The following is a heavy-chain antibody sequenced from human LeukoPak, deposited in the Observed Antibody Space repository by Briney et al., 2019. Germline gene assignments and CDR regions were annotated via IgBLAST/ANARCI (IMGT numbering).Heavy chain of an antibody. CDR3: ARVMGLEIHYYGSGSYFHWFDP. V-gene: IGHV1-46*01. CDR1: GYTFTSHF. CDR2: INPRGGST. J-gene: IGHJ5*02. D-gene: IGHD3-10*01. Sequence: GASVKVSCMASGYTFTSHFMHWVRQAPGQGLEWMGIINPRGGSTSYTQKFQGRVTITADKSTSTAYMELSSLRSEDTAVYYCARVMGLEIHYYGSGSYFHWFDPWGQGTLVTVSS.